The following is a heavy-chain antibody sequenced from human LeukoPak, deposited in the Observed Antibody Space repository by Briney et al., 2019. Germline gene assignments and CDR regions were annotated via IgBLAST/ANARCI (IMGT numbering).Heavy chain of an antibody. CDR1: GFTFSSYW. CDR2: INPDGSST. V-gene: IGHV3-74*01. CDR3: ARLVPTLDD. J-gene: IGHJ4*02. D-gene: IGHD3-10*01. Sequence: GGSLRLSCAASGFTFSSYWMHWVRQTPGKGLVWVSRINPDGSSTNYADSVEGRFTITRDNGKNMVYLQMNSLRAEDTAVYYCARLVPTLDDWGQGILVTVSS.